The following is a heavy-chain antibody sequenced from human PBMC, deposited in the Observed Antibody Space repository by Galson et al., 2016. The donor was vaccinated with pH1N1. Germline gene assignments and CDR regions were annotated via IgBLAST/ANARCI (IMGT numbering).Heavy chain of an antibody. V-gene: IGHV3-7*01. CDR2: IKQDGSRI. CDR3: ARAIGAAAGF. D-gene: IGHD6-13*01. J-gene: IGHJ4*02. Sequence: SLRLSCAGAGFSFSNYWMHWVRQAPGKGLEWVANIKQDGSRIYYVDSVRGRFTISRDNAKNSLYLQMNSLRADDTAVYYCARAIGAAAGFWGQGTLVTVSS. CDR1: GFSFSNYW.